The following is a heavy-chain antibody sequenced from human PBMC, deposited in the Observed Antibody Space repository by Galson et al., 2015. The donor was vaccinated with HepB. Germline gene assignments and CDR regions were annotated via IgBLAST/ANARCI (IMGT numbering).Heavy chain of an antibody. D-gene: IGHD3-9*01. CDR3: ARDLPYYDILTGYYPGYYYYGMDV. Sequence: SLRLSCAASGFTFSSYAMHWVRQAPGKGLEWVAVISYDGSNKYYADSVKGRFTISRDNSKNTLYLQMNSLRAEDTAVYYCARDLPYYDILTGYYPGYYYYGMDVWGQGTTVTVSS. CDR1: GFTFSSYA. J-gene: IGHJ6*02. V-gene: IGHV3-30*04. CDR2: ISYDGSNK.